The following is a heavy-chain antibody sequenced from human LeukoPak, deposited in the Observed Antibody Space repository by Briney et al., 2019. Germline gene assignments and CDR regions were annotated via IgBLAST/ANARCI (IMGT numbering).Heavy chain of an antibody. CDR1: GYXLTELF. CDR3: ATDGDRYGYELDY. V-gene: IGHV1-24*01. CDR2: FDPEDGET. D-gene: IGHD5-18*01. Sequence: ASVKVSCKVSGYXLTELFIHWVRQAPGKGLEGMGGFDPEDGETINAQKFQGRVTMTEDTSTDTAYMELSSLRSEDTAVYYCATDGDRYGYELDYWGQGTLVTVSS. J-gene: IGHJ4*02.